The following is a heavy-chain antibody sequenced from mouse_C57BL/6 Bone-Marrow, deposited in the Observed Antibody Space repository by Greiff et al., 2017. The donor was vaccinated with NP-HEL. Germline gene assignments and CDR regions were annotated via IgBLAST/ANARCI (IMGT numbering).Heavy chain of an antibody. D-gene: IGHD1-1*01. CDR1: GFTFSDYG. CDR3: ARRYYGSRYYYAMDY. J-gene: IGHJ4*01. CDR2: ISNLAYSI. V-gene: IGHV5-15*01. Sequence: EVQLVESGGGLVQPGGSLKLSCAASGFTFSDYGMAWVRQAPRKGPEWVAFISNLAYSIYYADTVTGRFTISRENAKNTLYLEMSSLRSEDTAMYYCARRYYGSRYYYAMDYWGQGTSVTVSS.